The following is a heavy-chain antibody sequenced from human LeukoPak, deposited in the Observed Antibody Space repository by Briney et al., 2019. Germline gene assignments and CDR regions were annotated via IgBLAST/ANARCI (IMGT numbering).Heavy chain of an antibody. CDR2: IYHSGST. Sequence: SETLSLTCAVSGGSISSSNWWSGIRQPPGKGLEWIGEIYHSGSTNYNPSLKSRVTISVDKSKNQFSLKLSSVTAADTAVYYCASLYMITFGGVDYWGQGTLVTVSS. D-gene: IGHD3-16*01. CDR1: GGSISSSNW. J-gene: IGHJ4*02. CDR3: ASLYMITFGGVDY. V-gene: IGHV4-4*02.